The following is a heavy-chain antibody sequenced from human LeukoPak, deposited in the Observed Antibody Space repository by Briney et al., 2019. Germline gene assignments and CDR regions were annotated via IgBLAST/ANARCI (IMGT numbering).Heavy chain of an antibody. CDR2: IYHSGST. D-gene: IGHD6-13*01. CDR1: FYSISISYY. Sequence: SETLSLTCTVSFYSISISYYWGWIRQPPGKGLEWIGSIYHSGSTYYNPSLKSRVTISVDTSKNQFSLKLSSVTAADTAVYYCARLRIAAAFDYWGQGTLVTVSS. J-gene: IGHJ4*02. CDR3: ARLRIAAAFDY. V-gene: IGHV4-38-2*02.